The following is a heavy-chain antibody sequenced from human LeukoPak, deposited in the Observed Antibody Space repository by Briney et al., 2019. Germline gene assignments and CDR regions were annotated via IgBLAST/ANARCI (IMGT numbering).Heavy chain of an antibody. CDR1: RLTFSSYA. CDR2: FSGSGGTT. V-gene: IGHV3-23*01. CDR3: ANGNRCTSPNCLGYYYFYMDV. Sequence: GGSLRLSCACTRLTFSSYAMNWVRQAPGRGLEWVSGFSGSGGTTYYADSVKGRFTISRDNSKNTLYLQMNSLRAEDTAVYYCANGNRCTSPNCLGYYYFYMDVWGKGTTVTVSS. J-gene: IGHJ6*03. D-gene: IGHD2-8*01.